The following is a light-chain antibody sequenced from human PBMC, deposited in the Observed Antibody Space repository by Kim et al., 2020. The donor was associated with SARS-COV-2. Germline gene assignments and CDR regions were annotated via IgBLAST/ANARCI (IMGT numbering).Light chain of an antibody. V-gene: IGLV2-23*02. J-gene: IGLJ3*02. CDR2: EVT. CDR1: NSDVGNYKF. CDR3: SSYAGSSTVV. Sequence: GQSITITYTGTNSDVGNYKFVSWYRQHPGEAPQLIIYEVTERPSGVSTRFSGSKSGNTASLTISGLHTSDEADYYCSSYAGSSTVVFGGGTQLTVL.